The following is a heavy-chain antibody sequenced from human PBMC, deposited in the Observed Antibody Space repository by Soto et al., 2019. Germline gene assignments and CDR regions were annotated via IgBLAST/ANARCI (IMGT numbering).Heavy chain of an antibody. CDR2: IYYSGST. V-gene: IGHV4-39*01. J-gene: IGHJ3*02. CDR3: ARHPGREAFDI. Sequence: QLQLQESGPGLVKPSETLSLTCTVSGGSISSSSYYWGWIRQPPGKGLEGIGSIYYSGSTYYNPSLKSRVTISVDTSKNQFSLKLSSVTAADTTVYYCARHPGREAFDIWGQGTMVTVSS. D-gene: IGHD1-26*01. CDR1: GGSISSSSYY.